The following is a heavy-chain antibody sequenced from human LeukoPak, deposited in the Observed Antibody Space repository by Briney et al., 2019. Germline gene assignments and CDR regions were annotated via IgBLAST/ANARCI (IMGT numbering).Heavy chain of an antibody. Sequence: GGSLRLSCAASGFTFSSYSMNWVRQAPGKGLEWVSSITSSSSSYIYYADSVKGRFTISRDNAKNSLYLQMNSLRAEDTAVYYCARGRLRDAFDIWGQGTMVTVSS. D-gene: IGHD4-17*01. CDR3: ARGRLRDAFDI. CDR1: GFTFSSYS. V-gene: IGHV3-21*01. CDR2: ITSSSSSYI. J-gene: IGHJ3*02.